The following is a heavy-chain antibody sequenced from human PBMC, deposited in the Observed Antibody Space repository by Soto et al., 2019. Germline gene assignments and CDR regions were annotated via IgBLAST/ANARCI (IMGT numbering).Heavy chain of an antibody. CDR1: GYSFTSYW. Sequence: GESRKISCKGSGYSFTSYWIAWVRQMPGKGLEWMGIIYPGDSDTRFSPSFQGQVTISADKSISTAYLQWSSLKASDTAMYYCARPQRLGNFYFGMDVWGQGT. D-gene: IGHD5-12*01. J-gene: IGHJ6*02. CDR2: IYPGDSDT. V-gene: IGHV5-51*01. CDR3: ARPQRLGNFYFGMDV.